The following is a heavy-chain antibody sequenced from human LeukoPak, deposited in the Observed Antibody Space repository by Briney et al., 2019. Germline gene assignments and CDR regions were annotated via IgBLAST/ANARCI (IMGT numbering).Heavy chain of an antibody. V-gene: IGHV3-30*18. D-gene: IGHD3-22*01. Sequence: GGSLRLSCAASGFSFSSYSMNWVRQAPGKGLEWVAVISYDGSNKYYADSVKGRFTISRDNSKNTLYLQMNSLRAEDTAAYYCAKSGDDSSGSPFAYWGQGTLVTVSS. CDR2: ISYDGSNK. J-gene: IGHJ4*02. CDR3: AKSGDDSSGSPFAY. CDR1: GFSFSSYS.